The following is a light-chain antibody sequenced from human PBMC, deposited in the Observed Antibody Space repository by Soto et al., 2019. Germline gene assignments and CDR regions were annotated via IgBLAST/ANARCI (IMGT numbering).Light chain of an antibody. CDR3: QQYANSPIT. CDR2: GAT. V-gene: IGKV3-20*01. J-gene: IGKJ5*01. Sequence: IRLTQSPGTLSLNPGEGATLSCRASQSVSGSFLAWYLQKPGQPPSLLIYGATSRATGIPGRFSGSGSGTDFTLTISTLEPEDFAVYYCQQYANSPITFGQGTRLEVK. CDR1: QSVSGSF.